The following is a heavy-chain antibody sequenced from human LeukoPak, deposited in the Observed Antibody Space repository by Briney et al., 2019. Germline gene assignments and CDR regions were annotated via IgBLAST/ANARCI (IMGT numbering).Heavy chain of an antibody. V-gene: IGHV4-4*07. Sequence: SETLSLTCTVSGGSISSYYWSWIRQPAGKGLEWIGRIYTSGSTNYNPSLKSRFTLSVDTSKNQFSLKLSSVTAADTAVYYCARGKKWELYFDYWGQGTLVTVSS. J-gene: IGHJ4*02. CDR1: GGSISSYY. CDR3: ARGKKWELYFDY. D-gene: IGHD1-26*01. CDR2: IYTSGST.